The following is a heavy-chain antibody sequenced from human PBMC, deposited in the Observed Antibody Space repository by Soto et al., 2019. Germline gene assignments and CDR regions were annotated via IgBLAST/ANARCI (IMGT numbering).Heavy chain of an antibody. CDR2: ISGSGGST. V-gene: IGHV3-23*01. D-gene: IGHD2-8*01. Sequence: GGSLRLSCAASGFTFSSYAMSWVRQAPGKGLEWVSAISGSGGSTYYADSVKGRFTISRDNSKNTLYLQMNSLRAEDTAVYYCAKALYVLMVYARNPRIDAFDIWGQGTMVTVSS. CDR3: AKALYVLMVYARNPRIDAFDI. J-gene: IGHJ3*02. CDR1: GFTFSSYA.